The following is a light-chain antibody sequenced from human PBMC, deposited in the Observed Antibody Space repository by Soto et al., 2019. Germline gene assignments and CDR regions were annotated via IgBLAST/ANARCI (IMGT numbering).Light chain of an antibody. CDR2: EVS. Sequence: QSALTQPASVSGSPGQSITISCTGTSSDVGGYNYVSWYQQHPDKAPKLMIYEVSSRPSGVSYRFSASKSGNTASLTISGLQAEDEADYYCRSYTSNSTYVFGTGTKLTVL. CDR1: SSDVGGYNY. V-gene: IGLV2-14*01. J-gene: IGLJ1*01. CDR3: RSYTSNSTYV.